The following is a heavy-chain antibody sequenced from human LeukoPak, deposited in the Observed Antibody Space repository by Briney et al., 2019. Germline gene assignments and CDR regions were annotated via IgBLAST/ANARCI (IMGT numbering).Heavy chain of an antibody. V-gene: IGHV3-7*03. CDR2: INQDGSDM. CDR1: GFIFNTFW. Sequence: GGSLRLSCAASGFIFNTFWMNWVRLTPGKGLEWVAKINQDGSDMYYVDSVKGRFFVSRDNARNLVYLQMNSLRVDDTAVYYCARDFPGIDRGTFDFWGQGTIINVSS. J-gene: IGHJ3*01. D-gene: IGHD3-10*01. CDR3: ARDFPGIDRGTFDF.